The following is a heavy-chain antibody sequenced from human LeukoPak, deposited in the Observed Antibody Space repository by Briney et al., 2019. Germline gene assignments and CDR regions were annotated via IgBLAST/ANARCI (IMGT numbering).Heavy chain of an antibody. CDR3: AKDRGSSDYGISVRGRNCFDP. J-gene: IGHJ5*02. D-gene: IGHD5-12*01. V-gene: IGHV3-23*01. Sequence: PGGSLRLSCTASGFAFNNFAMSWVRQAPGKGLEWVSAISSLVGDTNYADSVKGRFIISRDNSKSTVSLQMNSLRVEDTAVYYCAKDRGSSDYGISVRGRNCFDPWGQGTLVTVSS. CDR2: ISSLVGDT. CDR1: GFAFNNFA.